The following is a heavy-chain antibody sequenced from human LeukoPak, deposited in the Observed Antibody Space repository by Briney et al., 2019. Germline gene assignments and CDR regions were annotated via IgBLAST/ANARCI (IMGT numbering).Heavy chain of an antibody. CDR2: IYHSGST. CDR1: GGSISSGGYS. D-gene: IGHD2-2*01. J-gene: IGHJ3*02. Sequence: SETLSLTCAVSGGSISSGGYSWSWIRQPPGKGLEWIGYIYHSGSTYYNPSLKSRVTISVDTSKNQFSLKLSSVTAADTAVYYCARDQRLGYCSSTSCRRNDAFDIWGQGTMVTVSS. CDR3: ARDQRLGYCSSTSCRRNDAFDI. V-gene: IGHV4-30-2*05.